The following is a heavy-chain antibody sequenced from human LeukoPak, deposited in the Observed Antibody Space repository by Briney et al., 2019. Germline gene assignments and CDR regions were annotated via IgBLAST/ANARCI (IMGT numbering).Heavy chain of an antibody. J-gene: IGHJ4*02. Sequence: GGSLRLSCAASGFTFSSYGMHWVRQAPGKGLEWVAVISYDGSNKYYADSVKGRFTISRDNSKNTLYLQMNSLRAEDTAVYYCAKVYYHDSSGYYFDYWGQGTLVTVSS. CDR2: ISYDGSNK. CDR1: GFTFSSYG. V-gene: IGHV3-30*18. CDR3: AKVYYHDSSGYYFDY. D-gene: IGHD3-22*01.